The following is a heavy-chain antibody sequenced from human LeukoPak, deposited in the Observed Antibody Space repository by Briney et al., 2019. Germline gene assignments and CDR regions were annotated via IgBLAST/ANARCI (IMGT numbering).Heavy chain of an antibody. J-gene: IGHJ6*02. D-gene: IGHD3-3*01. CDR3: ARAIYDFWSGYYSGMDV. CDR1: GFTFSSYW. V-gene: IGHV3-74*01. CDR2: INSDGSST. Sequence: PGRSLRLSCAASGFTFSSYWMDWVRHAPGKGLVWVSRINSDGSSTIYADSVKGRFTISRDNAKNTLYLQMNSLRAEDTAVYYCARAIYDFWSGYYSGMDVWGQGTTVTVSS.